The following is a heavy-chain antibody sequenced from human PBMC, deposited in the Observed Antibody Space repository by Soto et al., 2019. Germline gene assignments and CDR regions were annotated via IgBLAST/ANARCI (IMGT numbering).Heavy chain of an antibody. CDR2: MNPNSGNT. Sequence: QVQLVQSGAEVKKPGASVKVSCKASRYTFTSYDINWVRQATGQGLEWMGWMNPNSGNTGYAQKFQGRVTMTRNTSISTAYMELSSLRSEDTAVYYCARGLGYDSSGWYWYFDLWGRGTLVTVSS. J-gene: IGHJ2*01. CDR1: RYTFTSYD. D-gene: IGHD3-22*01. V-gene: IGHV1-8*01. CDR3: ARGLGYDSSGWYWYFDL.